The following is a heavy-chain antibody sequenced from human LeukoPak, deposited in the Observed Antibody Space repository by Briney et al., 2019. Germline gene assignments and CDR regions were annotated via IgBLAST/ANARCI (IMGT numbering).Heavy chain of an antibody. Sequence: SETLSLTCTVSGDSISSYYWSWIRQPPGKGLEWIGYIYYSGSTNYNPSLKSRVTISVDTSKNQFSLKLSSVTAADTAVYYCARLKRCSSSCSAFDIWGQGTMVTVSS. CDR3: ARLKRCSSSCSAFDI. V-gene: IGHV4-59*08. D-gene: IGHD6-13*01. CDR2: IYYSGST. J-gene: IGHJ3*02. CDR1: GDSISSYY.